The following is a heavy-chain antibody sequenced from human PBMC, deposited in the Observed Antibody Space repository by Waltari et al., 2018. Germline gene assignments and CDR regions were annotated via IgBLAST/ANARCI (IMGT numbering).Heavy chain of an antibody. Sequence: QLQLHESGPGLVKPSETLSLTCTVSGGSISSSGYYWGWIRQPPGKGLEWIGSIYYSENTYYNPSLESRVTISVDTSKNQFSLKLSSVTAADTAVYYCATLDYWGQGTLVTVSS. V-gene: IGHV4-39*01. CDR1: GGSISSSGYY. CDR2: IYYSENT. CDR3: ATLDY. J-gene: IGHJ4*02.